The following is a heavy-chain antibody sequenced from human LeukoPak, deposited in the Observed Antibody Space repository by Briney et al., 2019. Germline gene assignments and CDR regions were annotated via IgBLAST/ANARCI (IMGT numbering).Heavy chain of an antibody. V-gene: IGHV4-39*01. CDR1: GGSVSSSNHH. CDR2: FFSTGRT. CDR3: ASLPGSSTSWYPFDN. J-gene: IGHJ4*02. D-gene: IGHD6-13*01. Sequence: SETLSLTCNVSGGSVSSSNHHWAWIRQSPGMGLEWVGTFFSTGRTSQNPDPSLKGRVTLSVDTSRNQFSLQLRSLTAADTAIFYCASLPGSSTSWYPFDNWGQGTLVTVSS.